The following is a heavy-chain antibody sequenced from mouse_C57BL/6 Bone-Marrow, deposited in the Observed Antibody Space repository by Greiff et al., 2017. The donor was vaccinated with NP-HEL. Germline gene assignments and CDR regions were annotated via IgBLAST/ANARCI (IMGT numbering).Heavy chain of an antibody. J-gene: IGHJ4*01. D-gene: IGHD2-5*01. CDR3: ARTYYSNLYYAMDY. V-gene: IGHV5-17*01. CDR2: ISSGSSTI. Sequence: EVMLVESGGGLVKPGGSLKLSCAASGFTFSDYGMHWVRQAPEKGLEWVAYISSGSSTIYYADTVKGRFTISRANAKNTLFLQMTSLRSEDTAMYYCARTYYSNLYYAMDYWGQGTSVTVSS. CDR1: GFTFSDYG.